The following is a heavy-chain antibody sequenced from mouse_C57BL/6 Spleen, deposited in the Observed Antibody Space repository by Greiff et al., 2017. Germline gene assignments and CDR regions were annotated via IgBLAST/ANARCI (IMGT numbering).Heavy chain of an antibody. Sequence: VQLKESGPGLVKPSQSLSLTCSVTGYSITSGYYWNWIRQFPGNKLEWMGYISYDGSNNSNPSLKNRISITRDTSKNQFFLKLNSVTTEDTATYYCASGALLWGTGATDYWGQGTSVTVSS. D-gene: IGHD2-1*01. CDR2: ISYDGSN. CDR3: ASGALLWGTGATDY. J-gene: IGHJ4*01. CDR1: GYSITSGYY. V-gene: IGHV3-6*01.